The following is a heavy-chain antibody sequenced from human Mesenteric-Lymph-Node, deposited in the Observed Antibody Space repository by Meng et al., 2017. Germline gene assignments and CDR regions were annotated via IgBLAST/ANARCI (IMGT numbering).Heavy chain of an antibody. CDR1: GFTFSSYT. J-gene: IGHJ4*02. D-gene: IGHD3-22*01. V-gene: IGHV3-30*04. Sequence: GESLKISCAASGFTFSSYTMHWVRQAPGKGLEWVTVISYDGNNKYYADSVKGRFTISRDNSKNTLYLQMNSLRGEDTAVYYCARDHYDSSGRRGADFDYWGQGTLVTVSS. CDR3: ARDHYDSSGRRGADFDY. CDR2: ISYDGNNK.